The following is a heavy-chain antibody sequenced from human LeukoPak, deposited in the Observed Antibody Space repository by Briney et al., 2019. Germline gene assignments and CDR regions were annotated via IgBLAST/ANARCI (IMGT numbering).Heavy chain of an antibody. CDR1: GGSISSSIYY. V-gene: IGHV4-39*07. CDR3: ARPFSGSYSDAFDL. D-gene: IGHD1-26*01. Sequence: SETLSLTCIVSGGSISSSIYYWACVRQPPGKGLEWIGTVFYNGATQYSPSLRSRVTISIDTSTHQFSLKLTSVTAADTALYYCARPFSGSYSDAFDLWGQGTMVTVSS. J-gene: IGHJ3*01. CDR2: VFYNGAT.